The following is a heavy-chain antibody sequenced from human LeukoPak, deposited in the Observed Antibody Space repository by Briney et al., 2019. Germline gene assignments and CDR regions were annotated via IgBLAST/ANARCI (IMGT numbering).Heavy chain of an antibody. J-gene: IGHJ6*02. V-gene: IGHV4-59*01. Sequence: PSETLSLTCTVSGGSISSYYWSWIRQPPGKGLEWIGYIYYSGSTNYNPSLKSRVTISVDTSKNQFSLKLSSVTAADTAVYYCARDQGLGYYGSGSPYYYGMDVWGQGTTVTVSS. CDR2: IYYSGST. D-gene: IGHD3-10*01. CDR1: GGSISSYY. CDR3: ARDQGLGYYGSGSPYYYGMDV.